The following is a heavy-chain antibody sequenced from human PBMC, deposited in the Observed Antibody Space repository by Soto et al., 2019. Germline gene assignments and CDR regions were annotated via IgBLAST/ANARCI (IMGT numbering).Heavy chain of an antibody. Sequence: SETLSLTCTVSGGSISSGGYYWSWIRQHPGKGLEWIGYIYYSGSTYYNPSLKSRVTISVDTSKNQFSLKLSSVTAADTAVYYCSRASGYSYGLTGVNYYYDGMDVWGQGTTVTVSS. CDR1: GGSISSGGYY. V-gene: IGHV4-31*03. CDR2: IYYSGST. J-gene: IGHJ6*02. D-gene: IGHD5-18*01. CDR3: SRASGYSYGLTGVNYYYDGMDV.